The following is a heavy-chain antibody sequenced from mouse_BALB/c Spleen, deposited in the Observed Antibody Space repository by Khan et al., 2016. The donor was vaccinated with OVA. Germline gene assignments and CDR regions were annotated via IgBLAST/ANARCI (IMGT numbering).Heavy chain of an antibody. CDR3: TGFYNYGGYFDV. Sequence: QVQLMQSGPGLVQPSQSLSITCTVSGFSLTNYGVHWVRQPPGKGLEWLGVIWSGGSTDYDAALISRLSINKDKSKSQVFLKMNSLQADDTAIYYCTGFYNYGGYFDVWGAGTTVTVSS. CDR1: GFSLTNYG. CDR2: IWSGGST. V-gene: IGHV2-4*02. J-gene: IGHJ1*01. D-gene: IGHD2-12*01.